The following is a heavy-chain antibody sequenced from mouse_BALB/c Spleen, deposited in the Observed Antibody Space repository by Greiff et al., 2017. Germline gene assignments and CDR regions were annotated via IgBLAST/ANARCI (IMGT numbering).Heavy chain of an antibody. J-gene: IGHJ4*01. CDR3: ARGDAMDY. CDR1: GYAFSSYW. Sequence: VKLQESGAELVRPGSSVKISCKASGYAFSSYWMNWVKQRPGQGLEWIGQIYPGDGDTNYNGKFKGKATLTADKSSSTAYMQLSSLTSEDSAVYFCARGDAMDYWGQGTSVTVSS. CDR2: IYPGDGDT. V-gene: IGHV1-80*01. D-gene: IGHD3-3*01.